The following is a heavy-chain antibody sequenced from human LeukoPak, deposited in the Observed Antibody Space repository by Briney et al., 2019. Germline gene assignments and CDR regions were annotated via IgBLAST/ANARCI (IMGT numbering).Heavy chain of an antibody. D-gene: IGHD6-13*01. CDR2: IYTSGST. J-gene: IGHJ4*02. CDR1: GGSISSYY. Sequence: SETLSLTCTVSGGSISSYYWSWIRQPAGKGLEWIGRIYTSGSTNYNPSLKSRVTISVDKSKNQFSLKLSSVTAADTAAYYCARGLSIAAAGVFDYWGQGTLVTVSS. CDR3: ARGLSIAAAGVFDY. V-gene: IGHV4-4*07.